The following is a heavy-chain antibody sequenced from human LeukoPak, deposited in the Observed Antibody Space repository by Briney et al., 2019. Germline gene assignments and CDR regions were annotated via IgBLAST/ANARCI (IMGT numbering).Heavy chain of an antibody. D-gene: IGHD2-8*01. V-gene: IGHV3-23*01. J-gene: IGHJ4*02. CDR1: GFTLSKHP. CDR2: LSDTGDSR. CDR3: AKGDCASGSCYFDD. Sequence: GGSLRLSCAASGFTLSKHPMYWVRQAPGKGLEWVSSLSDTGDSRHYADSVKGRFTISRDSVRSALYLQMNSLRAEDTAVYYCAKGDCASGSCYFDDWGQGSQVTVSS.